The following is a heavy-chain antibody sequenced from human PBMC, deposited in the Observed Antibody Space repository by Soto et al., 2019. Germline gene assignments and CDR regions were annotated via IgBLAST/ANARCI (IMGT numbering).Heavy chain of an antibody. CDR1: GGTFSSYT. CDR3: AGELYGMDV. CDR2: IIPILGIA. J-gene: IGHJ6*02. V-gene: IGHV1-69*08. Sequence: QVQLVQSGAEVKKPGSSVKVSCKASGGTFSSYTISWVRQAPGQGLEWMGRIIPILGIANYAQKCQGRVTSTADKCTSTAYMKLSSLRSEDTAVYYCAGELYGMDVWGQGTTVTVSS.